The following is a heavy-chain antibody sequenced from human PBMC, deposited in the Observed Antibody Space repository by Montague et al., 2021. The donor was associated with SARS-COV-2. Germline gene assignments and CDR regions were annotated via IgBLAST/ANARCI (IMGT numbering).Heavy chain of an antibody. D-gene: IGHD3-22*01. Sequence: SRRLSCAASGFTFSTFWMTWVRQVPGKGLEWVANIKQDGSEKYYVDSVKGRFTISRDNAKNSLYLQLDSLRAEGTAVYYCARGYDSSGYQYWSQGTLVTVSS. CDR1: GFTFSTFW. J-gene: IGHJ4*02. V-gene: IGHV3-7*05. CDR2: IKQDGSEK. CDR3: ARGYDSSGYQY.